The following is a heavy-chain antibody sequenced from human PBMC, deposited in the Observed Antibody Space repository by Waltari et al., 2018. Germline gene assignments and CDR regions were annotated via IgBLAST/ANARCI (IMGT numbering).Heavy chain of an antibody. CDR3: TRGLMTDYFDY. CDR2: TSSDGSSN. V-gene: IGHV3-30*01. D-gene: IGHD2-21*02. CDR1: GLLFGAYS. Sequence: QVQLVESGGGEVKRGRAHGLPCAVSGLLFGAYSLHWVRQAPGECPEWVAVTSSDGSSNFYSDSVKGRFTISRDNSRNTVYLQMNSLRPEDTAVYHCTRGLMTDYFDYWGQGTLVTVSS. J-gene: IGHJ4*02.